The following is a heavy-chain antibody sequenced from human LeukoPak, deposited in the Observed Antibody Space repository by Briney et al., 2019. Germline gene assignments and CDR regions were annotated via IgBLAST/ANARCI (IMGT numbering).Heavy chain of an antibody. D-gene: IGHD4-11*01. J-gene: IGHJ3*02. CDR1: GFTFSSYA. CDR2: ISYDGSNK. CDR3: ARGMTTVTTYAFDI. Sequence: GSLRLSCAASGFTFSSYAMHWVRQAPGKGLEWVAVISYDGSNKYYADSVKGRFTISRDNSKNTLYLQMNSLRAEDTAVYYCARGMTTVTTYAFDIWGQGTMVTVSS. V-gene: IGHV3-30-3*01.